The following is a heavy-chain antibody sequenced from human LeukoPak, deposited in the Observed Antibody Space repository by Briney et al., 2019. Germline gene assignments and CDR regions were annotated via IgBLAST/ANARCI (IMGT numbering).Heavy chain of an antibody. V-gene: IGHV3-64D*06. CDR2: ISDTGGST. CDR3: AKVLGSLYYYDS. D-gene: IGHD3-22*01. Sequence: GGSLRLSCSASGFTFSNYAMHWVRQAPGQGLEYVSAISDTGGSTFYADSVKGRFTISRDNSKNTLYLQMSSRRAEDTAVYYCAKVLGSLYYYDSWGQGTLVTVSS. J-gene: IGHJ5*01. CDR1: GFTFSNYA.